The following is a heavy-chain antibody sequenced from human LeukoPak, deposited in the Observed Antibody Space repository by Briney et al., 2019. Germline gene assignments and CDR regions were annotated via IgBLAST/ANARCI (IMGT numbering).Heavy chain of an antibody. CDR1: GFTFSSYS. V-gene: IGHV3-33*01. CDR3: ARDRDYYGSNPYFDY. CDR2: IWYDGSNK. Sequence: QPGRSLRLSCAASGFTFSSYSMHWVRQAPGKGLEWVAVIWYDGSNKYYADSVKGRFTISRDNSKNTLYLQMNSLRAEDTAVYYCARDRDYYGSNPYFDYWGQGTLVTVSS. D-gene: IGHD3-10*01. J-gene: IGHJ4*02.